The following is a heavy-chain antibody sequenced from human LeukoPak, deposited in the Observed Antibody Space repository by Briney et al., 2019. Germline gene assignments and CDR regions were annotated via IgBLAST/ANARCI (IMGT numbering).Heavy chain of an antibody. CDR3: ARGTLGAWGW. J-gene: IGHJ4*02. CDR2: ISSSSNYI. V-gene: IGHV3-21*01. D-gene: IGHD6-19*01. CDR1: GFTFSSYD. Sequence: PGGSLRLSCAVSGFTFSSYDMNWVRQAPGKGLEWVSSISSSSNYIHYADSVRGRFTISRDNAKNSLYLQMNSLRAEDTAVYFCARGTLGAWGWWGQGTLVTVSA.